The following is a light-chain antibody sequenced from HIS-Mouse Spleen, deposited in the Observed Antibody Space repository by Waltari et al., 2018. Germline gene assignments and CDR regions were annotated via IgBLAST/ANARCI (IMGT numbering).Light chain of an antibody. CDR3: QQYYSYPLT. J-gene: IGKJ3*01. Sequence: IRMTQSPSSFSASPGNRVPITCRASQGISSYLAWYQQKPGKAPKLLIYAASTLQSGVPSRFSGSGSGTDFTLTISCLQSEDFATYYCQQYYSYPLTFGPGTKVDIK. V-gene: IGKV1-8*01. CDR1: QGISSY. CDR2: AAS.